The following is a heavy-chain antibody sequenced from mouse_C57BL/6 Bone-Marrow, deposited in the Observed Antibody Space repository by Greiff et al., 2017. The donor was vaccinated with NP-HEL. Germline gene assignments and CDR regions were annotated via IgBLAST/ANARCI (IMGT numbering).Heavy chain of an antibody. D-gene: IGHD2-2*01. CDR1: GFNIKDYY. V-gene: IGHV14-1*01. CDR3: TVYGYGGFAY. Sequence: EVQLQQSGAELVRPGASVKLSCTASGFNIKDYYMHWVKQRPEQGLEWIGRIDPEDGDTEYAPKFQGKATMTADTSSNTAYLQLSSLTSEDAAVYYCTVYGYGGFAYWGQGTLVTVSA. J-gene: IGHJ3*01. CDR2: IDPEDGDT.